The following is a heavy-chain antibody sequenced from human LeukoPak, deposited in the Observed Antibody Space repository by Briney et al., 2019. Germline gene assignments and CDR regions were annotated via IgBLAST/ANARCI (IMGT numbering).Heavy chain of an antibody. D-gene: IGHD6-13*01. Sequence: GGSLRLSCAASGFTVSSTYMSWVRQAPGKGLEWVSIIYGGGSTYYADSVKGRFTISRDNSKNTLYLQMNSLRAEDTAVYYCAKPRPSYSSSWYDHWGQGTLVTVSS. V-gene: IGHV3-53*01. CDR3: AKPRPSYSSSWYDH. J-gene: IGHJ5*02. CDR1: GFTVSSTY. CDR2: IYGGGST.